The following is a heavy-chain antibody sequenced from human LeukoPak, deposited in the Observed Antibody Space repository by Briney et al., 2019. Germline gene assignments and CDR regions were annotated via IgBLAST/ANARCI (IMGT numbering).Heavy chain of an antibody. Sequence: SETLSLTCTGSGGSISSSNYYWGWIRQPPGKGLEWIGNIYYTGSSYYNPSLKSRVTISVDTSKNQFSLKLNSVTAADTAVYYCARHKISIVDTDMGRWGQGTLVTVSS. CDR2: IYYTGSS. CDR3: ARHKISIVDTDMGR. J-gene: IGHJ4*02. D-gene: IGHD5-18*01. V-gene: IGHV4-39*01. CDR1: GGSISSSNYY.